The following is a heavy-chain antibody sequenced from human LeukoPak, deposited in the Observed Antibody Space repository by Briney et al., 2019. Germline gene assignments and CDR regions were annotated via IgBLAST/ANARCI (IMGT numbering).Heavy chain of an antibody. D-gene: IGHD6-6*01. CDR3: ARDAPSSSSGDY. V-gene: IGHV3-7*03. CDR1: GFTFSNYW. J-gene: IGHJ4*02. CDR2: IKQDGREK. Sequence: GGSLRLSCAASGFTFSNYWMSWVRQAPGKGLEWVANIKQDGREKYYVDSVKGCFTISRDNANNSLYLQMSSLRAEDTAVYYCARDAPSSSSGDYWGQGTLVTVSS.